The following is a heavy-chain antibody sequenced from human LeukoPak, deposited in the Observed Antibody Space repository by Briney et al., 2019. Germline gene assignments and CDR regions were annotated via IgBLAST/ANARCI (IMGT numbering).Heavy chain of an antibody. V-gene: IGHV3-30-3*01. CDR1: GGSISSSS. J-gene: IGHJ4*02. CDR3: ARDSAHLVGATTGFDY. D-gene: IGHD1-26*01. Sequence: LSLTCTVSGGSISSSSYYWGWIRQAPGKGLEWVAVISYDGSNKYYADSVKCRFTISRDNSKNTLYLQMNSLRAEDTAVYYCARDSAHLVGATTGFDYWGQGTLVTVSS. CDR2: ISYDGSNK.